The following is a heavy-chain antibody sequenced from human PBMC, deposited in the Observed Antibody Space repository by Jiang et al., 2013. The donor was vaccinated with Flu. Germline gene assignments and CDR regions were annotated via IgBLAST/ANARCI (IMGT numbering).Heavy chain of an antibody. CDR2: IYHSGST. J-gene: IGHJ4*02. Sequence: GPGLVKPSGTLSLTCVVSGDSISSSNWWNWVRQTPGKGLEWIGEIYHSGSTSYNPSLTSRVTISVDKSKNQFSLGLNSVTAADTAVYFCARGDQWLYYFDYWGQGTQVTVSS. CDR1: GDSISSSNW. D-gene: IGHD6-19*01. CDR3: ARGDQWLYYFDY. V-gene: IGHV4-4*02.